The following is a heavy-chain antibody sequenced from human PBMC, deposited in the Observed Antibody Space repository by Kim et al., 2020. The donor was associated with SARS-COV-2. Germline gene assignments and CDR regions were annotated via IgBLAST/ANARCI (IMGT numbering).Heavy chain of an antibody. D-gene: IGHD1-1*01. V-gene: IGHV7-4-1*02. J-gene: IGHJ6*03. CDR2: INTNTGNP. Sequence: ASVKVSCKASGYTFTSYAMNWVRQAPGQGLEWMGWINTNTGNPTYAQGFTGRFVFSLDTSVSTAYLQISSLKAEDTAVYYCARDFTTGTTPIPYYYYYYMDVWGKGTTVTVSS. CDR1: GYTFTSYA. CDR3: ARDFTTGTTPIPYYYYYYMDV.